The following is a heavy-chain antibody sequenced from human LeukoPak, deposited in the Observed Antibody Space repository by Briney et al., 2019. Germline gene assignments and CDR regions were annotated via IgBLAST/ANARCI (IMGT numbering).Heavy chain of an antibody. CDR2: IYSGGST. D-gene: IGHD6-13*01. Sequence: GGSLRLSCAASGFKFSSNWMSWVRQAPGKGLEWVSVIYSGGSTHYAGSVKGRFTISRDNSKNTVYLQMNSLRAEDTAVYYCARAPYSSSWYFDYWGQGTLVTVSS. V-gene: IGHV3-66*01. CDR1: GFKFSSNW. J-gene: IGHJ4*02. CDR3: ARAPYSSSWYFDY.